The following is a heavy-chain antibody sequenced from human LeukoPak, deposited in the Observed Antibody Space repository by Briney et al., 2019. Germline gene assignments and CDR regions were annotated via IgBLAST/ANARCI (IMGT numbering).Heavy chain of an antibody. J-gene: IGHJ5*02. CDR1: GASINGYF. CDR2: IYGSGSS. V-gene: IGHV4-4*07. D-gene: IGHD3-10*01. Sequence: PSETLSLTCTVSGASINGYFWSWIRQTDGGGLEGIGRIYGSGSSNYNPSFESRVTVSSDTSKNQFSLELRSVTAADTAVYYCSRDMVRETLMYWFDPWGPGIVVTVSS. CDR3: SRDMVRETLMYWFDP.